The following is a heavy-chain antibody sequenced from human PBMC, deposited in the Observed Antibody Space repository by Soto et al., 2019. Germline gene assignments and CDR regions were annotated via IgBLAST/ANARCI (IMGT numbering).Heavy chain of an antibody. V-gene: IGHV3-23*01. J-gene: IGHJ4*02. CDR3: APLYSGSDYDLFDY. CDR1: GFTFSSYA. CDR2: ISGSGGST. D-gene: IGHD1-26*01. Sequence: GGSTRISCAASGFTFSSYAMIWVRQDPGKGLEWVSAISGSGGSTYYADSVKGRFTISRDNSKNTLYLQMNSLSAEDTAVYYCAPLYSGSDYDLFDYWRQGTLVAVSS.